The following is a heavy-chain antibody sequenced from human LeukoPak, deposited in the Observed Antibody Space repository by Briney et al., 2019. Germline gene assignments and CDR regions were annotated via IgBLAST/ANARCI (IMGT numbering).Heavy chain of an antibody. J-gene: IGHJ4*02. CDR3: ARVGDGNFDY. D-gene: IGHD3-16*01. V-gene: IGHV4-59*08. Sequence: SETLSLTCTVSGGSISSYYWSWIRQPPGKKLEWIGYIYYSGNTNYNPSLKSRVTISIDTSKNQLSLKVSSVTAADTAVYYCARVGDGNFDYWGQGTLVTVSS. CDR1: GGSISSYY. CDR2: IYYSGNT.